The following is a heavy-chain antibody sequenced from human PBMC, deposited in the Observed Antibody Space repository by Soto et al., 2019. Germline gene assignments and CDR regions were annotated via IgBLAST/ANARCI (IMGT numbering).Heavy chain of an antibody. CDR1: GYTFTSYA. CDR3: ARESRRSSSPFDY. V-gene: IGHV7-4-1*01. CDR2: INTNTGNP. D-gene: IGHD6-6*01. J-gene: IGHJ4*02. Sequence: XSVKVSCKASGYTFTSYAMNWVRQAPVQGLEWMGWINTNTGNPTYAQGFTGRFVFSLDTSVSTAYLQICSLKAEDTAVHYCARESRRSSSPFDYWGQGTLVTVSS.